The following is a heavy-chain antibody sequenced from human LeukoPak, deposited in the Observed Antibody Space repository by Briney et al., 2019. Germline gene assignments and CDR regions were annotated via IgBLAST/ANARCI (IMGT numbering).Heavy chain of an antibody. V-gene: IGHV1-2*02. CDR1: GYTFTGYY. D-gene: IGHD3-22*01. Sequence: ASVKVSCKASGYTFTGYYMHWVRQAPGQGLEWMGWINPNSGGTNYAQKFQGRVTMTRDASISTAYMELSRLRSDDTAVYYCAREDYYDSSGYISWGQGTLVTVSS. CDR3: AREDYYDSSGYIS. CDR2: INPNSGGT. J-gene: IGHJ5*02.